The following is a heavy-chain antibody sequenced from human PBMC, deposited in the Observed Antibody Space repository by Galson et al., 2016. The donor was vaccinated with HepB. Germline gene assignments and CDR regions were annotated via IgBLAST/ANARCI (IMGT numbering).Heavy chain of an antibody. J-gene: IGHJ5*02. CDR2: TYLGGSA. Sequence: SETLSLTCTVSGGSVSSGSYYWGWIRQPAGRGLEWIGHTYLGGSASYNPSLKSRVTISDAPSKNQFSLKMSSVTAEDTAIYYCARFPVSGYDGADWIDPWGQAALVTVSS. CDR1: GGSVSSGSYY. CDR3: ARFPVSGYDGADWIDP. V-gene: IGHV4-61*10. D-gene: IGHD5-12*01.